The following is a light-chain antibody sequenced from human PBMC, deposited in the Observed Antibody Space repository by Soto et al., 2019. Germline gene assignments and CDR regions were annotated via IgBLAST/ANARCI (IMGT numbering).Light chain of an antibody. Sequence: QSALTQPASVSGSPGQSITISCTGTSSDVGGYNYVSWYQQHPGKAPKLMIYDVSNRPSGVSIRFSGSRSGNTASLIISGLQAEDEADYYCSSYTSTSTSNVFGTGTKLTVL. CDR1: SSDVGGYNY. J-gene: IGLJ1*01. CDR3: SSYTSTSTSNV. CDR2: DVS. V-gene: IGLV2-14*01.